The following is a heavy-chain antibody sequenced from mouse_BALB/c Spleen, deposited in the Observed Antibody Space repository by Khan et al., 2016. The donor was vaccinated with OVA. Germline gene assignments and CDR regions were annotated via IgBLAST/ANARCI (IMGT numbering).Heavy chain of an antibody. V-gene: IGHV1S81*02. Sequence: QVQLQQPGAELVKPGASVKLSCKASGYTFTSYWMHWVKQRPGQGLEWIGEINPSNGRTNYNEKFKSKATLTVDKSSSKAYMQLSSPTSEDSAVYYCARVITRDYWSQGTTLTVSS. D-gene: IGHD6-1*01. J-gene: IGHJ2*01. CDR2: INPSNGRT. CDR1: GYTFTSYW. CDR3: ARVITRDY.